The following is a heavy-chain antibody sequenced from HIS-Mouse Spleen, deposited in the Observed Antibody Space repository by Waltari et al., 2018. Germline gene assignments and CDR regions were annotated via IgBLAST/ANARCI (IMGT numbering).Heavy chain of an antibody. CDR1: ACPLSSRRSF. Sequence: QLQLQESGPGLGKPSETLSLTCPVSACPLSSRRSFCGWIRQPPGQGLEWIGNMYSSGSTYYNPSLKSRVTISVDTSKNQFSLKLSSVTAADTAVYYCAREIPYSSSWYDWYFDLWGRGTLVTVSS. J-gene: IGHJ2*01. D-gene: IGHD6-13*01. CDR2: MYSSGST. CDR3: AREIPYSSSWYDWYFDL. V-gene: IGHV4-39*07.